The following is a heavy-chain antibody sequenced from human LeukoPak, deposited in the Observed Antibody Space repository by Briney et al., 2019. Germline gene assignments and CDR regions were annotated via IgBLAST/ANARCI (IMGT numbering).Heavy chain of an antibody. CDR3: ARARRGGYRVRDAFDI. D-gene: IGHD5-12*01. V-gene: IGHV4-34*01. CDR1: DGSFNYYY. Sequence: SETLSLTCAVYDGSFNYYYWNWIRQPSGKGLEWIGEINPSESTSYNPSLKSRVIISVDTSKKQFSLELSSVTAADTAMYYCARARRGGYRVRDAFDIWGQGTMVTVSS. J-gene: IGHJ3*02. CDR2: INPSEST.